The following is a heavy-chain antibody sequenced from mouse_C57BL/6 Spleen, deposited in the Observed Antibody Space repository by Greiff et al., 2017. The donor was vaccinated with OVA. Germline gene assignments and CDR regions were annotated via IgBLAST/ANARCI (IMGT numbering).Heavy chain of an antibody. J-gene: IGHJ2*01. CDR3: ARWYVYEDD. CDR1: GYAFSSYW. D-gene: IGHD2-2*01. CDR2: IYPGDGDT. Sequence: VNLLESGPELVKPGASVTISCKASGYAFSSYWMNWVKQRPGKGLEWIGRIYPGDGDTNYNGKFTGQATLTADKSSSTAYMQLSSLTSEDAAVYFCARWYVYEDDWGQGTTLTVSS. V-gene: IGHV1-82*01.